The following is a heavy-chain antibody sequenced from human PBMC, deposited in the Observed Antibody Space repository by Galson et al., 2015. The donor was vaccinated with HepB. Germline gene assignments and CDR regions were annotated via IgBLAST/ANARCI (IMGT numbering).Heavy chain of an antibody. D-gene: IGHD1-7*01. CDR2: IYPDDSDT. V-gene: IGHV5-51*01. CDR3: ARQLGRNSRGGFDP. CDR1: GYNFTDYW. Sequence: QSGAEVKKPGESLTISCWGSGYNFTDYWIGWLRQMPGKGLEWLGIIYPDDSDTKYNPSFRGHVTISADKSITTAYLHWNSLKASDSAIYYCARQLGRNSRGGFDPWGQGTLVTVSS. J-gene: IGHJ5*02.